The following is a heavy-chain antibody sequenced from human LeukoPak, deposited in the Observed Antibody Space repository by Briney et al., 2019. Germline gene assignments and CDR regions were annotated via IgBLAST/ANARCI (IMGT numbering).Heavy chain of an antibody. CDR2: MNPNSGNT. D-gene: IGHD2-2*01. Sequence: ASVKVSCKASGYTFTSYDIIWVRQATGQGLGWMGWMNPNSGNTGYAQKFQGRVTITRNTSISTASMELSSLRSEDTAVYYCATRYCRSTSCFDYWGQGTLVTVSS. CDR3: ATRYCRSTSCFDY. V-gene: IGHV1-8*03. J-gene: IGHJ4*02. CDR1: GYTFTSYD.